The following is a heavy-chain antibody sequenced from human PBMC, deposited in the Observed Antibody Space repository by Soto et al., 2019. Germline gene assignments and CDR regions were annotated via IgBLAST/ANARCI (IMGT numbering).Heavy chain of an antibody. V-gene: IGHV4-31*03. CDR2: IYYSGST. CDR1: GGPISSGGYY. J-gene: IGHJ6*02. Sequence: SETLSLTCTVSGGPISSGGYYWSWIRQHPGKGLEWIGYIYYSGSTYYNPSLKSRVTISVDTSKNQFSLKLSSVTAADTAVYYCATDRKPSSERYCSSTSCSYGMYSWGQGNTVTVSS. CDR3: ATDRKPSSERYCSSTSCSYGMYS. D-gene: IGHD2-2*01.